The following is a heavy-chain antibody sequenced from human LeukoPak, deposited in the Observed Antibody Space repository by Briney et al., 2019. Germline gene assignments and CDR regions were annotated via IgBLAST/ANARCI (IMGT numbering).Heavy chain of an antibody. V-gene: IGHV3-7*01. J-gene: IGHJ4*02. Sequence: GGSLRLSCAASGFTFSSYWMSWVRQAPGKGLEWVANIKQDGSEKYYVDSVKGRFTISRDNAKNSLYLQMNGLRAEDTAVYYCARVSWTPNSGWYYFDYWGQGTLVTVSS. CDR2: IKQDGSEK. CDR1: GFTFSSYW. CDR3: ARVSWTPNSGWYYFDY. D-gene: IGHD6-19*01.